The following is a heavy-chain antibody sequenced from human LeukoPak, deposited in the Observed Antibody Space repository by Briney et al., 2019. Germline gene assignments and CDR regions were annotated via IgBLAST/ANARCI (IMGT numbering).Heavy chain of an antibody. J-gene: IGHJ4*02. D-gene: IGHD5-18*01. V-gene: IGHV3-23*01. Sequence: GGSLRLSCAASGFTFSSYAMSWVRQAPGKGLEWVSGINYSGGSTYYADSVKGRLTISRDNSKNTLYLQMNSLRAEDTAVYYCAKRRELGIQLWKYYFDYWGEGTLVTVSS. CDR1: GFTFSSYA. CDR2: INYSGGST. CDR3: AKRRELGIQLWKYYFDY.